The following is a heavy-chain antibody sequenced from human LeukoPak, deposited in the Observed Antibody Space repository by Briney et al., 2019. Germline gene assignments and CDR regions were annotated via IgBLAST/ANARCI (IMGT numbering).Heavy chain of an antibody. Sequence: GGSLRLFCAASGFTFSSYAMSWVRQAPGRGLEWVSAISGSGGSTYYADSVKGRFTISRDNSKNTLYLQMNSLRAEDTAVYYCAKTTYGGNSGGYWGQGTLVTVSS. V-gene: IGHV3-23*01. CDR3: AKTTYGGNSGGY. CDR1: GFTFSSYA. D-gene: IGHD4-23*01. CDR2: ISGSGGST. J-gene: IGHJ4*02.